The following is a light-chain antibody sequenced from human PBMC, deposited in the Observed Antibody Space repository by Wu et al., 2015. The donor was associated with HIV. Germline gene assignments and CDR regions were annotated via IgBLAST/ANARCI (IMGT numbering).Light chain of an antibody. J-gene: IGKJ4*01. CDR2: KAS. V-gene: IGKV1-5*03. CDR1: QTISSW. Sequence: DIQMTQSPSTLSASVGDRVTITCRASQTISSWLAWYQQKPGKGPNLLIYKASSLEGGAPSRFSGSGSGTEFTLTISSLQPDDFATYYCQQYNAYPLTFGGGTKVEIK. CDR3: QQYNAYPLT.